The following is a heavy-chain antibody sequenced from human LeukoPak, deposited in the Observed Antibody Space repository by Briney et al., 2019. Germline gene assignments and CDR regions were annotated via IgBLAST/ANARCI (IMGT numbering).Heavy chain of an antibody. J-gene: IGHJ4*02. CDR1: GFSFSNYA. CDR2: ISGSGANT. CDR3: AKRPSAYCTAGGCYFDY. D-gene: IGHD2-8*02. V-gene: IGHV3-23*01. Sequence: GGSLRLSCAASGFSFSNYAMSWVRQAPGKGLEWVSAISGSGANTYYADSVKGRFTISRDNTKDTLYLQMNTLRAEDTAVYYCAKRPSAYCTAGGCYFDYWGQGTLVTVSS.